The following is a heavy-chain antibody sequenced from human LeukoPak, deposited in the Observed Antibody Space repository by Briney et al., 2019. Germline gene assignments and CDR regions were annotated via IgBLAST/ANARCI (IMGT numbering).Heavy chain of an antibody. J-gene: IGHJ4*02. D-gene: IGHD3-10*01. Sequence: SETLSLTCAVYGGSFSGYYWSWIRQPPGKGLEWIGEINHSGSTNYNPSLKSRVTISVDTSKNQFSLKLSSVTAADTAVYYCARENLATSGKDYWGQGTLVTVSS. CDR3: ARENLATSGKDY. CDR2: INHSGST. V-gene: IGHV4-34*01. CDR1: GGSFSGYY.